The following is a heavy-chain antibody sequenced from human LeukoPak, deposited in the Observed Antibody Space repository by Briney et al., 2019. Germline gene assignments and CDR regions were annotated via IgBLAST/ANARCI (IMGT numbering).Heavy chain of an antibody. CDR2: IYPGDSDT. V-gene: IGHV5-51*01. CDR1: GYSFTSYW. Sequence: GESLKISCKGSGYSFTSYWIGWVRQMPGKGLEWMGIIYPGDSDTRYSPSFQGQVTISADKSISTAYLQWSSLKASDTAMYYCARQGDYDSSGYYPNWFDPWGPGTLVTVSS. J-gene: IGHJ5*02. CDR3: ARQGDYDSSGYYPNWFDP. D-gene: IGHD3-22*01.